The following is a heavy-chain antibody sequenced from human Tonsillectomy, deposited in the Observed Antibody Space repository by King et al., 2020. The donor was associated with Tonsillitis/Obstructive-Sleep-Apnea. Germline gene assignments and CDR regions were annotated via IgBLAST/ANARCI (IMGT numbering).Heavy chain of an antibody. J-gene: IGHJ6*02. V-gene: IGHV1-2*02. CDR1: GYTFTDYF. CDR2: INPNRGGT. Sequence: QLVQSGAGVKKPGASVKVSCKASGYTFTDYFIHWVRQAPGQGLEWMGWINPNRGGTNYAQKFQGRVTMTRDTSIRTIYMELSRLRSDDTAVYYCARVAGDGYDLPYYYYGMDVWGQGTTGTVS. CDR3: ARVAGDGYDLPYYYYGMDV. D-gene: IGHD5-24*01.